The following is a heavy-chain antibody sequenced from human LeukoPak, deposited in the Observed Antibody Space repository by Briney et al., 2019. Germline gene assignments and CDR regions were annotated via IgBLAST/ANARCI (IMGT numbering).Heavy chain of an antibody. J-gene: IGHJ3*02. CDR2: ITSSGATK. Sequence: GGSLRLSCTASGFTFSDYDMNWVRQAPGKGPERVSYITSSGATKDYADSVKGRFTISRDNAKNSLYLQMNSLRAEDTAVYYCARVLLERPGIDSFDIWGQGTTVTVSS. D-gene: IGHD1-1*01. V-gene: IGHV3-48*03. CDR3: ARVLLERPGIDSFDI. CDR1: GFTFSDYD.